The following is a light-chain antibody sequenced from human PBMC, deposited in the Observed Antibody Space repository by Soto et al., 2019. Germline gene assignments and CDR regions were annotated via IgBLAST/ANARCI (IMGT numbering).Light chain of an antibody. CDR1: QNVNSN. V-gene: IGKV3-15*01. CDR2: GAS. CDR3: HHYNNWPRT. Sequence: EIVMTQSPASLSVSPGEGATLSCRASQNVNSNLAWYQQKPGQAPRFLIYGASTRATGIPARFSGSGSGTEFTLTISSLQSEDFAVYYCHHYNNWPRTFGQGTKVDIK. J-gene: IGKJ1*01.